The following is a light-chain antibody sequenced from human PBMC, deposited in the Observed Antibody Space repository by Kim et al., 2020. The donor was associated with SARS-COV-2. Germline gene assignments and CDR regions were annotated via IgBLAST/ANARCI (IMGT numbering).Light chain of an antibody. CDR3: CSYAGSSTFVV. V-gene: IGLV2-23*02. J-gene: IGLJ2*01. Sequence: QSALTQPDSVSGSPGQSITISCTGTSSDVGSYNLVSWYQQHPGKAPQLMIYEVSKRPSGVSNRFSGSKYGNTASLTISGLQAEDEADYYCCSYAGSSTFVVFGGVTQLTVL. CDR1: SSDVGSYNL. CDR2: EVS.